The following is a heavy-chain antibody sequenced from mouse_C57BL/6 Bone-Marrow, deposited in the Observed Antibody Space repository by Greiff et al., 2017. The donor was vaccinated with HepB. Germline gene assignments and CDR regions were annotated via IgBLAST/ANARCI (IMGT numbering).Heavy chain of an antibody. V-gene: IGHV1-7*01. CDR2: INPSSGYT. CDR3: ARWGVLRALYFDY. CDR1: GYTFTSYW. D-gene: IGHD1-1*01. J-gene: IGHJ2*01. Sequence: QVQLQQSGAELAKPGASVKLSCKASGYTFTSYWMHWVKQRPGQGLEWIGYINPSSGYTKYNQKFKDKATLTPDKSSSTAYMQLSSLTYEDSAVYYCARWGVLRALYFDYWGQGTTLTVSS.